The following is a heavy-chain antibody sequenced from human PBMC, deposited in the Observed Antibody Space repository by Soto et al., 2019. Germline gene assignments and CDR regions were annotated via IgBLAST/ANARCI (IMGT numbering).Heavy chain of an antibody. CDR3: ARELQWELPGYYGMDV. D-gene: IGHD1-26*01. CDR1: GYTFTSYH. CDR2: INPSGGST. V-gene: IGHV1-46*01. Sequence: VASVELSCKXPGYTFTSYHMHWVRHAPGQGLEWMGIINPSGGSTSYAQKFQGRVTMTRDTSTSTVYMELSSLRSEDTAVYYRARELQWELPGYYGMDVWGQGTTVTVSS. J-gene: IGHJ6*02.